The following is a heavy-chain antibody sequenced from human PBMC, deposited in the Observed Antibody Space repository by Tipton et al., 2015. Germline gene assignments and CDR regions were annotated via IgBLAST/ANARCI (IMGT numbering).Heavy chain of an antibody. CDR3: ASSNYYDACWY. J-gene: IGHJ4*02. CDR2: IYSNGHT. CDR1: GVSVSSRGYY. D-gene: IGHD3-22*01. Sequence: TLSLTCSVSGVSVSSRGYYWGWIRQPPGKGLEWIGTIYSNGHTFYNPSLKSRLTMSLDTSRNQFSLNLSSLTAADRAVYYCASSNYYDACWYRGQGTLVTVSS. V-gene: IGHV4-39*01.